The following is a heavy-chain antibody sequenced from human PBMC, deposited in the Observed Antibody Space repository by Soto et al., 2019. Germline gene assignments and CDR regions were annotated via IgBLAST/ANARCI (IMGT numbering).Heavy chain of an antibody. J-gene: IGHJ3*02. V-gene: IGHV1-46*01. CDR3: ASRYCSSTSCYMGAGAFDI. Sequence: GASVKVSCKASGYTFTSYYMHWVRQAPGQGLEWMGIINPSGGSTSYAQKFQGRVTMTRDTSTSTVYMELSSLRSEDTAVYYCASRYCSSTSCYMGAGAFDIWGQGTMVTVSS. CDR1: GYTFTSYY. CDR2: INPSGGST. D-gene: IGHD2-2*02.